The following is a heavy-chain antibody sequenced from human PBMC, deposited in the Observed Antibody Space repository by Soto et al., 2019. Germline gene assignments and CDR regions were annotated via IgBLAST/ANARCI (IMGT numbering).Heavy chain of an antibody. CDR2: ISSSSSYI. J-gene: IGHJ5*02. CDR1: GFTFSSYS. Sequence: GGSLRLSCAASGFTFSSYSMNWVRQAPGKGLEWVSSISSSSSYIYYADSVKGRFTISRDNAKNSLYLQMNSLRAEDTAVYYCARGKGIYSSSWSLPGWFDPWGQGTLVTVSS. V-gene: IGHV3-21*01. CDR3: ARGKGIYSSSWSLPGWFDP. D-gene: IGHD6-13*01.